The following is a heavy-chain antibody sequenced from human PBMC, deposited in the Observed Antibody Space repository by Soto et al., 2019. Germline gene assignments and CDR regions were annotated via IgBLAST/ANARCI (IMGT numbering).Heavy chain of an antibody. CDR3: AKPDTAMVTGGSYFDY. CDR2: ISYDGSNK. CDR1: GFTFSSYG. V-gene: IGHV3-30*18. D-gene: IGHD5-18*01. Sequence: GGTLRLSCAASGFTFSSYGMHWVRQAPGKGLEWVAVISYDGSNKYYADSVKGRFTISRDNSKNTLYLQMNSLRAEDTAVYYCAKPDTAMVTGGSYFDYWGQGTLVTVPS. J-gene: IGHJ4*02.